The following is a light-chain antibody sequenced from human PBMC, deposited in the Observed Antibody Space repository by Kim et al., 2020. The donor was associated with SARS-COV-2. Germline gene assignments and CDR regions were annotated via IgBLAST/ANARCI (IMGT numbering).Light chain of an antibody. CDR1: HRVMSNY. V-gene: IGKV3-20*01. Sequence: SPGVTAALSSSAGHRVMSNYLAWYHQKPGQAPKLLIYAASTIASGIPYRFSGSASETYFSLTISRLAPEDFAVYYCQQYGPATRTFGQGTKVDIK. CDR2: AAS. CDR3: QQYGPATRT. J-gene: IGKJ1*01.